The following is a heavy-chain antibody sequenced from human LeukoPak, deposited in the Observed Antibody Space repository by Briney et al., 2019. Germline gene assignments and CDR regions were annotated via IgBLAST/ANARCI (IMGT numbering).Heavy chain of an antibody. CDR2: IIPIFGTA. CDR1: GGTFSSYA. V-gene: IGHV1-69*05. CDR3: ARGYYYDSSGYYWSFDP. J-gene: IGHJ5*02. Sequence: SVKLSCRASGGTFSSYAISWVRRAPGQGLEWMGRIIPIFGTANYAQKFQGRVTITTDESTSTAYMELSSLRSEDTAVYYCARGYYYDSSGYYWSFDPWGQGTLVTVSS. D-gene: IGHD3-22*01.